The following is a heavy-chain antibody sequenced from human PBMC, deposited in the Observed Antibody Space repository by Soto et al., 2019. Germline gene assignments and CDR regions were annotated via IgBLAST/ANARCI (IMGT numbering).Heavy chain of an antibody. CDR2: IYWDDDK. J-gene: IGHJ4*02. V-gene: IGHV2-5*02. Sequence: QITLKESGPPLVKPTQTLTLTCTFSGFSLSTSGVGVGWIRQPPGKALEWLALIYWDDDKRYSPSLKSRLTITKDTSKNQVVLTMTNMDPVDTATYYCARQSQITMIVVVWGQGTLVTVSS. CDR1: GFSLSTSGVG. CDR3: ARQSQITMIVVV. D-gene: IGHD3-22*01.